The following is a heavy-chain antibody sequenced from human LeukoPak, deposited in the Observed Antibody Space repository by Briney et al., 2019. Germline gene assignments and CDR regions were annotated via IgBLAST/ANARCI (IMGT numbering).Heavy chain of an antibody. D-gene: IGHD1-26*01. CDR1: GFTFSSYA. V-gene: IGHV3-30*04. CDR2: ISYDGSNK. Sequence: GGSLRLSCAASGFTFSSYAMHWVRQAPGKGLEWVAVISYDGSNKYYADSVKGRFTISRDNSKNTLYLQMNSLRAEDTAVYYCASLRIVGATDDYWGQGTLVTVSS. J-gene: IGHJ4*02. CDR3: ASLRIVGATDDY.